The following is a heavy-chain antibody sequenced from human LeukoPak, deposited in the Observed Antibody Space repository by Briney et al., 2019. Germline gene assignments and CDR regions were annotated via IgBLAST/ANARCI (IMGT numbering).Heavy chain of an antibody. CDR1: GFTVITND. V-gene: IGHV3-53*01. J-gene: IGHJ4*02. CDR2: LYSDGNT. D-gene: IGHD3-16*01. Sequence: GGSLRLSCAASGFTVITNDMTWVRQATGRRLEGVSVLYSDGNTKYADSVQGRFTISRDNSKNTLYLEMNSLSPDDTAVYYCARGVEPLAANTLAYWGQGTLVTVSS. CDR3: ARGVEPLAANTLAY.